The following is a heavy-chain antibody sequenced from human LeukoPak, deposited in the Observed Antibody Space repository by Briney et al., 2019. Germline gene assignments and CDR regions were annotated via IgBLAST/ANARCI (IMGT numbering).Heavy chain of an antibody. D-gene: IGHD2-2*01. CDR3: ARGAQGGYCSSTSCYEYNWFDP. J-gene: IGHJ5*02. Sequence: WETLTLTCTVSGGSISSYYWSWIRQPAGKGLEWIGRIYTSGSTNYNPSLKSRVTMSVDTSENQFSLKLSSVTAADTAVYYCARGAQGGYCSSTSCYEYNWFDPWGQGTPASVSS. V-gene: IGHV4-4*07. CDR2: IYTSGST. CDR1: GGSISSYY.